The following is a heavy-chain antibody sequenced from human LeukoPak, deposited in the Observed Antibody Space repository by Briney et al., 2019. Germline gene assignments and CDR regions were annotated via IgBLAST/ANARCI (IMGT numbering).Heavy chain of an antibody. Sequence: SETLSLTCAAYGGSFSGYYWSWIRQPPGKGLEWIGEINHSGSTNYNQSLKSRVTISVDTSKNQFSLKLSSVPAADTAVYYCARGIAARPDIFRGSYGSWFDPWGQGTLVTVSS. CDR2: INHSGST. CDR3: ARGIAARPDIFRGSYGSWFDP. D-gene: IGHD6-6*01. V-gene: IGHV4-34*01. J-gene: IGHJ5*02. CDR1: GGSFSGYY.